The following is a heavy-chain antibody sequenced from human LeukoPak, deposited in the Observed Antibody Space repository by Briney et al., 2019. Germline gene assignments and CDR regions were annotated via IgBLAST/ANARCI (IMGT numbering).Heavy chain of an antibody. Sequence: GASVKVSCKASGYTFTSYYMHWVRQAPGQGLEWMGIINPSGGSTSYAQEFQGRVTMTRDTSTSTVYMELSSLRSEDTAVYYCARIHYYGSGSYPQYYFDYWGQGTLVTVSS. CDR2: INPSGGST. CDR1: GYTFTSYY. CDR3: ARIHYYGSGSYPQYYFDY. J-gene: IGHJ4*02. D-gene: IGHD3-10*01. V-gene: IGHV1-46*01.